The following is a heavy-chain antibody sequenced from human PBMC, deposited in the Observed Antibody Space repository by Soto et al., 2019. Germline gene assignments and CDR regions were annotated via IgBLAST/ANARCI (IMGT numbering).Heavy chain of an antibody. CDR2: VYYSGIT. Sequence: SETLSLTCTVSGVSISSYYWTWIRQPPGKALEWIGYVYYSGITNHNPSLKSRVTMSLDTSKNQFSLKLSSVTAADTAVYYCARVSWSKSPKFDYWGQGTLVTVSS. D-gene: IGHD2-15*01. CDR3: ARVSWSKSPKFDY. J-gene: IGHJ4*02. CDR1: GVSISSYY. V-gene: IGHV4-59*01.